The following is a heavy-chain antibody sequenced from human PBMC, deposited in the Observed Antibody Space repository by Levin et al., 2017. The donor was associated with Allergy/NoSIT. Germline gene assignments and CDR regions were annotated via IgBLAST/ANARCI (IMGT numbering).Heavy chain of an antibody. CDR3: AREYDILTGYYRAYYYYGMDG. D-gene: IGHD3-9*01. CDR1: GFTFSSYA. CDR2: ISYDGSNK. J-gene: IGHJ6*02. Sequence: GGSLRLSCAASGFTFSSYAMHWVRQAPGKGLEWVAVISYDGSNKYYADSVKGRFTISRDNSKNTLYLQMNSLRAEDTAVYYCAREYDILTGYYRAYYYYGMDGWGQGTTVTVSS. V-gene: IGHV3-30-3*01.